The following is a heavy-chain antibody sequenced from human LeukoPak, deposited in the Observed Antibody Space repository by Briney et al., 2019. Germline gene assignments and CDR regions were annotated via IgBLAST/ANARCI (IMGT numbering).Heavy chain of an antibody. CDR2: IYSGGST. V-gene: IGHV3-53*01. CDR1: GFTVSSNY. D-gene: IGHD6-13*01. Sequence: GGSLRLSCAASGFTVSSNYMSWVRQAPGKGLEWVSVIYSGGSTYYADSVKGRFTISRDNSKNTLYLQMNSLRAEDTAVYYCARPGYSISWYPAALGHWGQGTLVTVSS. CDR3: ARPGYSISWYPAALGH. J-gene: IGHJ4*02.